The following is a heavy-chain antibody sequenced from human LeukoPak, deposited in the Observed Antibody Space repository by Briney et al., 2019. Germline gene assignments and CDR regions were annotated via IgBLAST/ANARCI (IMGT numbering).Heavy chain of an antibody. CDR1: GGSISSYY. V-gene: IGHV4-59*01. Sequence: KTSETLSLTCTVSGGSISSYYWSWIRQPPGKGLEWIGYIYYSGSINYDPSLKSRVTISVDTSKNQFSLKLSSVTAADTAVYYCARVNYDFWSGFGSFDYWGQGTLVTVFS. CDR3: ARVNYDFWSGFGSFDY. CDR2: IYYSGSI. D-gene: IGHD3-3*01. J-gene: IGHJ4*02.